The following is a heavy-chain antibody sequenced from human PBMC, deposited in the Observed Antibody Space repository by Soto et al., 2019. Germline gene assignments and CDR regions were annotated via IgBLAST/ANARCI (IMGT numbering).Heavy chain of an antibody. Sequence: GGSLRLSCAASGFTFSSFAMHWVRQAPGKGLEWVALISDDGSNKYYADSVNGRFAISRDNSKNTLYLQINSLRGEDTAVYSCARVEQWLYIAKYWGQGTLVTVSS. V-gene: IGHV3-30*09. CDR1: GFTFSSFA. CDR2: ISDDGSNK. CDR3: ARVEQWLYIAKY. D-gene: IGHD6-19*01. J-gene: IGHJ4*02.